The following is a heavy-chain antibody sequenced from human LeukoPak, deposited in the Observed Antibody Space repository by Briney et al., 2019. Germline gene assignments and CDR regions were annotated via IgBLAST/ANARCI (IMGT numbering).Heavy chain of an antibody. Sequence: SETLSLTCTVSGGSISSGGYYWSWIRQHPGKGLEWIGYIYYSGSTYYNPSLKSRVTISVDTSKNQFSLKLSSVTAADTAAYYCARQRVYGGYYYYGMDVWGQGTTVTVSS. D-gene: IGHD2-8*01. CDR2: IYYSGST. V-gene: IGHV4-31*03. J-gene: IGHJ6*02. CDR3: ARQRVYGGYYYYGMDV. CDR1: GGSISSGGYY.